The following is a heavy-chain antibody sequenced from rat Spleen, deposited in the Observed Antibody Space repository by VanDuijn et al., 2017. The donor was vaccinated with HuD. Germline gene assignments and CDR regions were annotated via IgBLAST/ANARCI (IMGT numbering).Heavy chain of an antibody. V-gene: IGHV5-27*01. CDR3: TTGVY. Sequence: EVQLVESGGGLVQPGRSLKISCTASGFIFRKYDMAWVRQAPTKGLEWVASITNSGGSSYYRDSVRGRFTISRDNAKSTLYLQMDSLRSEDTATYYCTTGVYWGQGVVVTVSS. CDR2: ITNSGGSS. D-gene: IGHD4-3*01. CDR1: GFIFRKYD. J-gene: IGHJ2*01.